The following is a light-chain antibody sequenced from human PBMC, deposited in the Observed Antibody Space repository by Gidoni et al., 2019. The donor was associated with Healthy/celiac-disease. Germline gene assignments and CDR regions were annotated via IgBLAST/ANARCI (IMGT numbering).Light chain of an antibody. CDR2: DVS. V-gene: IGLV2-14*01. CDR3: SSYTSSSSYV. Sequence: QSALTQPASVSGSPGQSITSSCTGTSSDVGGYHDVSWSQQQPGKAPKLMIYDVSNRPSGVSNRFSGSKSGNTASLTISGLQAEDEADYYCSSYTSSSSYVFGTGTKVTVL. CDR1: SSDVGGYHD. J-gene: IGLJ1*01.